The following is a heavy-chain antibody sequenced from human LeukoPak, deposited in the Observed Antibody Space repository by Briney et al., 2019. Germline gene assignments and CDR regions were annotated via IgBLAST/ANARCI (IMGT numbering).Heavy chain of an antibody. J-gene: IGHJ4*02. CDR1: GGSFTGYY. V-gene: IGHV4-34*01. Sequence: PSETLSLTCAVYGGSFTGYYWSWIRQPPGKGLEWIGEINHSGSTNYNPSLKSRVTISVDTSKNQFSLKLSSVTAADTAVYYCARASDLDGYDYFGYWGQGTLVTVSS. D-gene: IGHD5-24*01. CDR2: INHSGST. CDR3: ARASDLDGYDYFGY.